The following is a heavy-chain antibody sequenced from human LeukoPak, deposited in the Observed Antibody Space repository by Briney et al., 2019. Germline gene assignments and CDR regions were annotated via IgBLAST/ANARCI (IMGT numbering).Heavy chain of an antibody. CDR2: ISTSSSST. Sequence: LSLTCTVSGGSISSYYWSWIRQPPGKGLEWVAYISTSSSSTDSADSVRGRFTISRDNAKNTLFLQMDSLRAEDTAVYYCARGGRIAAAAYWGQGTLVTVSS. V-gene: IGHV3-11*05. D-gene: IGHD6-13*01. CDR3: ARGGRIAAAAY. J-gene: IGHJ4*02. CDR1: GGSISSYY.